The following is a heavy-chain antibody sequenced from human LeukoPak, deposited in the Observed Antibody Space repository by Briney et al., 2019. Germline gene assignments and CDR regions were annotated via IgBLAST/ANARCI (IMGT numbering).Heavy chain of an antibody. D-gene: IGHD3-9*01. V-gene: IGHV1-8*01. CDR2: MNPNSGNT. CDR3: ARGGDILTGHWYFDL. J-gene: IGHJ2*01. Sequence: GASVKVSCKASGYTFTSYDINWVRQATGQGLEWMGWMNPNSGNTGYAQKFQGRVTMTRNTSISTAYMELSSLRSEDTAVYYCARGGDILTGHWYFDLWGRGTLVTVSS. CDR1: GYTFTSYD.